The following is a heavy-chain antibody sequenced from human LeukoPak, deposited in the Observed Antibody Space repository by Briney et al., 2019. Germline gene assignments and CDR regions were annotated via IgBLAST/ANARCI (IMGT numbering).Heavy chain of an antibody. V-gene: IGHV3-23*01. D-gene: IGHD3-22*01. CDR3: AKHRFESGGYHSTD. J-gene: IGHJ4*02. CDR2: ISGGSGST. CDR1: GFTFSSYA. Sequence: GGSLRLSCAASGFTFSSYAMSWVRQAPGKGLAWVSTISGGSGSTYCADSVKGRFTISRDNSKNTLYLQMNSLRDEDTAVYYCAKHRFESGGYHSTDWGQGALVTVSS.